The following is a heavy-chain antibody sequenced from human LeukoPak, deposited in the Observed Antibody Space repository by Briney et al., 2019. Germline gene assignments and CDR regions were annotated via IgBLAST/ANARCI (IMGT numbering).Heavy chain of an antibody. V-gene: IGHV1-18*01. D-gene: IGHD6-13*01. J-gene: IGHJ4*02. Sequence: AALTVSCTASGYTFTVYGISGVRRGPGQGLEWMGWISAYNGNTNYAQKLQGRVTMTTDTSTSTAYMELRSLRSDDTAVYYCARPSRITAAAGGYWGQGTLVTVSS. CDR3: ARPSRITAAAGGY. CDR1: GYTFTVYG. CDR2: ISAYNGNT.